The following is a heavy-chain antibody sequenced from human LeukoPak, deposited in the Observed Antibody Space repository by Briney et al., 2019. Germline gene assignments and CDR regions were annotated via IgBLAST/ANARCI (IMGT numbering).Heavy chain of an antibody. D-gene: IGHD6-13*01. CDR3: ARDRRSDSSSWYWFDP. J-gene: IGHJ5*02. V-gene: IGHV4-30-4*08. CDR1: GGSISSGDYY. CDR2: IYYSGST. Sequence: PSETLSLTCTVSGGSISSGDYYWSWIRQPPGKGLEWIGYIYYSGSTYYNPSLKSRVTISVDTSKNQFSLKLSSVTAADTAVYYCARDRRSDSSSWYWFDPWGQGTLVTVSS.